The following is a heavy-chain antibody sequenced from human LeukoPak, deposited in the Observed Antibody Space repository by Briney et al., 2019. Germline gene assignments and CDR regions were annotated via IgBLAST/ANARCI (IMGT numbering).Heavy chain of an antibody. D-gene: IGHD4-17*01. CDR1: GYTFTSYD. V-gene: IGHV1-8*03. Sequence: GVSVKVSCKASGYTFTSYDINWVRQATGQGLEWMGWMNPNSGNTGYAQKFQGRVTITRNTSISTAYMELSRLRSDDTAVYYCARGDGDYPDYYYYGMDVWGQGTTVTVSS. J-gene: IGHJ6*02. CDR2: MNPNSGNT. CDR3: ARGDGDYPDYYYYGMDV.